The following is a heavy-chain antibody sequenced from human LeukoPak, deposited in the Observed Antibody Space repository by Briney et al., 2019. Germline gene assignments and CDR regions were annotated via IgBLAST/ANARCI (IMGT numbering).Heavy chain of an antibody. CDR1: GYTFTSYA. Sequence: ASVKVSCKASGYTFTSYAMHWVRQAPGQRLEWMGWINAGNGNTKYSQKFQGRVTITRDTSASTAYMELSSLRSEDTAVYYCARGRMIVGVTLLLEAFDIWGQGTMVTVSS. J-gene: IGHJ3*02. D-gene: IGHD3-22*01. CDR3: ARGRMIVGVTLLLEAFDI. V-gene: IGHV1-3*01. CDR2: INAGNGNT.